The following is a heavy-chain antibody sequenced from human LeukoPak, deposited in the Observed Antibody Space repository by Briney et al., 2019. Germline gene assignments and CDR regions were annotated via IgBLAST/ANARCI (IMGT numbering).Heavy chain of an antibody. CDR1: GFTFSYYG. CDR3: ARDSSGWHDRWDY. V-gene: IGHV3-21*01. Sequence: GWSLRLSCAASGFTFSYYGINWVRQAPGKGLEWVSFISTTSSYIYYADSVKGRFTISRDNAKNSVYLQMNSLRVEDTAVYYCARDSSGWHDRWDYWGQGTLVTVSS. D-gene: IGHD6-19*01. J-gene: IGHJ4*02. CDR2: ISTTSSYI.